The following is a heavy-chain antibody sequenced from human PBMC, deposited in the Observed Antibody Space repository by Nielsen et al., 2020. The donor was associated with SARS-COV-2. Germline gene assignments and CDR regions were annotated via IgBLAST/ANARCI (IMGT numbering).Heavy chain of an antibody. J-gene: IGHJ4*02. V-gene: IGHV3-48*01. Sequence: GESLKISCAASGFAFSGYSMNWVRQAPGKGLEWLSYISSGSSTMYYADSVKGRFTVSRDNAKNSLYLRMNSLRAEDTALYYCAKGERGISIVFDSWGQGTLVTVSS. CDR2: ISSGSSTM. CDR3: AKGERGISIVFDS. D-gene: IGHD3-3*02. CDR1: GFAFSGYS.